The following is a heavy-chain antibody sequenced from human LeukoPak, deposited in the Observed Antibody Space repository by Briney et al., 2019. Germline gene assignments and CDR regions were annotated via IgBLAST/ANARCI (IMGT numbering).Heavy chain of an antibody. CDR1: GGSISSGGYY. CDR3: ARAFCYYDPRDAFDI. Sequence: SETLSLTCTVSGGSISSGGYYWSWIRQHPGKGLEWIGYIYYSGSTYYNPSLKSRATISVDTSKTQFSLKLISVTAADTAVYYCARAFCYYDPRDAFDIWGQGTMVTVSS. CDR2: IYYSGST. D-gene: IGHD3-22*01. V-gene: IGHV4-31*03. J-gene: IGHJ3*02.